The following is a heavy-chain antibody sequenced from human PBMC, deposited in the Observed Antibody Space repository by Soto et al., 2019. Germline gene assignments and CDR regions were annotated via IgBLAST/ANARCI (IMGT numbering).Heavy chain of an antibody. CDR3: ARAGKQLVPWYFDL. V-gene: IGHV4-38-2*01. Sequence: XETLSLTCAVSGYSISSGYYWCCIRQPPGKGLEWIGSIYHSGSTYYNPSLKSRVTISVDTSKNQFSLKLSSVTAADTAVYYCARAGKQLVPWYFDLWGRGTLVTVSS. D-gene: IGHD6-6*01. J-gene: IGHJ2*01. CDR2: IYHSGST. CDR1: GYSISSGYY.